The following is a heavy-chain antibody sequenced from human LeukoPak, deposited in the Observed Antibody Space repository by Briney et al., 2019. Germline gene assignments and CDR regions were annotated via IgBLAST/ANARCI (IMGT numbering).Heavy chain of an antibody. CDR2: ISSSSSYI. Sequence: GGSLRLSCAASGFTFSSYSMNWVRQAPGKGLEWVSSISSSSSYIYYADSVKGRFTISRDNAKNSLYLQMNSLRAEDTAVYYCARGDDSSGYHPQTFDYWGQGTLVTVSS. J-gene: IGHJ4*02. CDR3: ARGDDSSGYHPQTFDY. V-gene: IGHV3-21*01. D-gene: IGHD3-22*01. CDR1: GFTFSSYS.